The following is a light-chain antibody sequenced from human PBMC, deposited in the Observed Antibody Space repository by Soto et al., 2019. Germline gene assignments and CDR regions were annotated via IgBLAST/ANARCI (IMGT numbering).Light chain of an antibody. Sequence: DIQMTQSPSTLSASVGDTGTITCRASQSISSWLAWYQQKPGKAPKLLIYDASSLESGVPSRFSGSGSGTEFTLTISSLQPDDFATYYCQQYNSFGQGTRLEIK. CDR1: QSISSW. J-gene: IGKJ5*01. CDR2: DAS. CDR3: QQYNS. V-gene: IGKV1-5*01.